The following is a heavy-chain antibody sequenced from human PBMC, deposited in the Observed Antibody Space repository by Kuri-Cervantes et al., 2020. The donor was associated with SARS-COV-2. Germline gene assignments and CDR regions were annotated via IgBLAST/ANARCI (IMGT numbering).Heavy chain of an antibody. CDR3: ARDPGYSGYDSFDY. CDR1: GGSISSSNW. J-gene: IGHJ4*02. CDR2: IYHSGST. D-gene: IGHD5-12*01. Sequence: SETLSLTCAVSGGSISSSNWWSWVRQPPGKGLEWIGEIYHSGSTNYNPSLKSRVTISVDTSKNQFSLKLSSVTAADTAVYYCARDPGYSGYDSFDYWGQGTLVTVSS. V-gene: IGHV4-4*02.